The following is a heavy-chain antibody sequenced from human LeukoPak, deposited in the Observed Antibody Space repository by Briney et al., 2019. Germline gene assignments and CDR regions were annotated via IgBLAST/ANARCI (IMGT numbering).Heavy chain of an antibody. V-gene: IGHV4-4*02. CDR3: ATPNDAFNI. CDR2: IHYRGGT. CDR1: GGSISNENW. J-gene: IGHJ3*02. Sequence: PSGTLSLTCAVSGGSISNENWWSWVRQPPGKGLEWIGEIHYRGGTNYNPSLGSRVTISVDTSKNQFSLKMTSVTAADTAVYYCATPNDAFNIWGQGTMVTVSS.